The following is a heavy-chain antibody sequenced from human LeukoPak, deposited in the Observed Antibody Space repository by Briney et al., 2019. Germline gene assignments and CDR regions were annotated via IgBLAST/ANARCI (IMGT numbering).Heavy chain of an antibody. J-gene: IGHJ4*02. V-gene: IGHV3-23*01. CDR2: ISGSGDST. CDR1: GFTFSSYA. CDR3: AKDQALRGGDYVDYFDY. Sequence: GGSLRLSCAATGFTFSSYAMSWVRQAPGKGLEWVSAISGSGDSTYYADSVKGRFTISRDNSKNTLYLQMNSLRAEDTAVYYCAKDQALRGGDYVDYFDYWGQGTLVTVSS. D-gene: IGHD4-17*01.